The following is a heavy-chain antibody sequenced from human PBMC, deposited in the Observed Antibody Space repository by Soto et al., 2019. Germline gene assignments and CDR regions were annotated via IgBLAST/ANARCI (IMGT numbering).Heavy chain of an antibody. D-gene: IGHD4-4*01. CDR3: ARHNSNYRSTNYYCGMGV. CDR2: IYPGDSDT. V-gene: IGHV5-51*02. J-gene: IGHJ6*01. Sequence: GRLSQVRRNGVEWMGIIYPGDSDTRYSPSFQGQVTISADKSISTAYLQWSSLKASDTAMYYCARHNSNYRSTNYYCGMGVCGQGTTVTVYS.